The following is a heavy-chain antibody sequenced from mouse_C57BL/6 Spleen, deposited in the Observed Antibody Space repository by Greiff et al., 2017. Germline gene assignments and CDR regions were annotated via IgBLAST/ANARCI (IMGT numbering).Heavy chain of an antibody. CDR2: IDPSDSYT. Sequence: VQLQQPGAELVMPGASVKLSCKASGYTFTSYWMHWVKQRPGQGLEWIGEIDPSDSYTNYNQKFKGKSTLTVDKSSSTAYMQRSSLTSEDSAVYYCARYSDYVRSFAYWGQGTLVTVSA. CDR3: ARYSDYVRSFAY. D-gene: IGHD2-13*01. V-gene: IGHV1-69*01. J-gene: IGHJ3*01. CDR1: GYTFTSYW.